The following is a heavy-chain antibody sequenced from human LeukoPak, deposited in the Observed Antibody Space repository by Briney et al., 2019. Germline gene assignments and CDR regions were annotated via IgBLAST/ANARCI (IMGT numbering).Heavy chain of an antibody. V-gene: IGHV3-30-3*01. CDR3: ARATKHLAPPGY. D-gene: IGHD2-21*01. CDR2: ISYDGSNK. Sequence: PGGSLRLSCAASGFTFSSYAMHWVRQAPGKGLEWVAVISYDGSNKYYADSVKGRFTISRDNSKNTLYLQMNSLRAEDTAVYYCARATKHLAPPGYWGQGTLVTVSS. J-gene: IGHJ4*02. CDR1: GFTFSSYA.